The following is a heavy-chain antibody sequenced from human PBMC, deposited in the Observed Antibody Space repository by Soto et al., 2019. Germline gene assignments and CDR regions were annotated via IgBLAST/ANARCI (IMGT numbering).Heavy chain of an antibody. Sequence: SLTCTVSGGSISSSSYYWGWIRQPPGQGLEWIGSIYYSGSTYYNPSLKSRVTITVDTSKNQFSLKLSSVTAADTAVYYCARHTVNYYLDYWGQGTLVTVSS. V-gene: IGHV4-39*01. D-gene: IGHD4-17*01. J-gene: IGHJ4*02. CDR1: GGSISSSSYY. CDR3: ARHTVNYYLDY. CDR2: IYYSGST.